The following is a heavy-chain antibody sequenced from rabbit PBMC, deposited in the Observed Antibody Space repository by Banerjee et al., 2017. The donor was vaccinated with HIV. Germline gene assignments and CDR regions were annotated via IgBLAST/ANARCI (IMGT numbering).Heavy chain of an antibody. D-gene: IGHD1-1*01. CDR2: INTSSGNT. V-gene: IGHV1S45*01. CDR3: ARDRPKSSGYLFDL. CDR1: GFSFSSTYW. Sequence: QEQLEESGGDLVKPEGSLTLTCTASGFSFSSTYWICWVRQAPGKGLEWIACINTSSGNTVYASWAKGRFTISKTSSTTVTLQMTSLTAADTATYFCARDRPKSSGYLFDLWGPGTLVTVS. J-gene: IGHJ4*01.